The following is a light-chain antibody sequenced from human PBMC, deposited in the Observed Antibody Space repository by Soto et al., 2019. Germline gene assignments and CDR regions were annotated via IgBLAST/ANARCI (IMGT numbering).Light chain of an antibody. J-gene: IGLJ2*01. Sequence: QPVLTQPPSVSGAPGQRVTIPCTESSSKFGADFDVHWYQQLPGTAPKLLIYRNNNRASGVPDRFSGSRSGTSASLAITGLQAEDEADYYCQSFDGTLSDVVFGGGTKLTVL. CDR3: QSFDGTLSDVV. CDR1: SSKFGADFD. V-gene: IGLV1-40*01. CDR2: RNN.